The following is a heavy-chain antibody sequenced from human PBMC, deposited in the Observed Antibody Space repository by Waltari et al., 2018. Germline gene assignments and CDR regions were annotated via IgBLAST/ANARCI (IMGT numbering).Heavy chain of an antibody. CDR1: GFTFSSYA. CDR2: ISGSGGST. D-gene: IGHD3-10*01. V-gene: IGHV3-23*01. Sequence: EVQLLESGGGLVQPGGSLRLSCAASGFTFSSYAMSWVRQAPGKGLEWVSAISGSGGSTYYADSVKGRFTISRDKSKNTLYLQMNSLRAEDTAVYYCAKDPGRAYYYYYGMDVWGQGTTVTVSS. J-gene: IGHJ6*02. CDR3: AKDPGRAYYYYYGMDV.